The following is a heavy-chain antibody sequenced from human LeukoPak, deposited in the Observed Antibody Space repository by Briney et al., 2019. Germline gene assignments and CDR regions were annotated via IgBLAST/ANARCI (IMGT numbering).Heavy chain of an antibody. V-gene: IGHV4-59*01. Sequence: SETLSLTCTVSGGSISSYYWSWIRQPPGKGLEWIGYIYYSGSTNYNPSLKSRVTISLDTSKNQFPLKLSSVTAADTAVYYCARDRGLTTSGGVGFDYWGQGTLVTVSS. J-gene: IGHJ4*02. CDR1: GGSISSYY. D-gene: IGHD3-10*02. CDR3: ARDRGLTTSGGVGFDY. CDR2: IYYSGST.